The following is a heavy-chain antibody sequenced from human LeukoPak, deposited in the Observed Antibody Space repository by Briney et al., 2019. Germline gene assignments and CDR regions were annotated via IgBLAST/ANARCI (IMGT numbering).Heavy chain of an antibody. J-gene: IGHJ1*01. D-gene: IGHD3-3*01. Sequence: SQTLSLTCTVSGGSISSGCYYWSWIRQPAGKGLEWIGRIYTSGSTNYNPSLKSRVTISVDTSKNQFSLKLSSVTAADTAVYYCARDGYYDFWSGYPSEYFQHWGQGTLVTVSS. V-gene: IGHV4-61*02. CDR2: IYTSGST. CDR1: GGSISSGCYY. CDR3: ARDGYYDFWSGYPSEYFQH.